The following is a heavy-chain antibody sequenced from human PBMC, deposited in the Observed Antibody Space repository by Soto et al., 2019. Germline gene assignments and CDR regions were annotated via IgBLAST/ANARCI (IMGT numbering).Heavy chain of an antibody. Sequence: ASGEGLCKASGYTFTKYGFSWVRRAPGQGLEWMGWISAYNGNTSYAQKFQGRVTMTTDTSTSTAYMEVRSLTSDDTAMYYCARGGNSWYGYYYYAMDVWGQGTTVTVSS. CDR3: ARGGNSWYGYYYYAMDV. CDR2: ISAYNGNT. CDR1: GYTFTKYG. V-gene: IGHV1-18*04. J-gene: IGHJ6*02. D-gene: IGHD6-13*01.